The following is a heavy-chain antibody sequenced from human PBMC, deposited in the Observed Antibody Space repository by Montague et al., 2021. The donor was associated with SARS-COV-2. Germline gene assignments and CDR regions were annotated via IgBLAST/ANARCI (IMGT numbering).Heavy chain of an antibody. CDR2: INPATGGT. CDR3: ARGPPAWFDP. Sequence: SVKVSCKGSGYTFTGHYIHWVRLAPGQGPQYSGWINPATGGTNYARLFRGRVTMTRDTSIRAVYMELSSLRPDDTAIYYCARGPPAWFDPWGQGTLVTVSS. J-gene: IGHJ5*02. V-gene: IGHV1-2*02. CDR1: GYTFTGHY.